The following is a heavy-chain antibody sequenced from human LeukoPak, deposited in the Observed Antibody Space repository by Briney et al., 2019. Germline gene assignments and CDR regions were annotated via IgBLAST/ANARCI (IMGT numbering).Heavy chain of an antibody. CDR1: GFTFSSYW. D-gene: IGHD3-3*01. Sequence: GGSLRLSCAASGFTFSSYWMNWVRQAPGKGLEWVANIKQDGSEQYYVDSVKGRFTVSRYNAKNSLHLQMNSLRVEDTAVYYCAGGSGWTTNYWGQGTLVTVSS. J-gene: IGHJ4*02. V-gene: IGHV3-7*04. CDR3: AGGSGWTTNY. CDR2: IKQDGSEQ.